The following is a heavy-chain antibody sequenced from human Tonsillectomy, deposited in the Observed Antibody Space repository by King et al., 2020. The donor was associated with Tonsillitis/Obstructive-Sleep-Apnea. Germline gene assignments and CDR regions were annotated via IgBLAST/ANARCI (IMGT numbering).Heavy chain of an antibody. Sequence: VQLQQWGARLLKPSETLSLTCAVYGGSFSGYYWSWIRQPPGKGLEWIGEINHSGSTNYNPSLKSRVTISVDTSKNQFSLKLSSVTAADTAVYYCARGDIVVVTAIGGFYFDYWGQGTLVTVSS. D-gene: IGHD2-21*02. J-gene: IGHJ4*02. CDR1: GGSFSGYY. CDR3: ARGDIVVVTAIGGFYFDY. CDR2: INHSGST. V-gene: IGHV4-34*01.